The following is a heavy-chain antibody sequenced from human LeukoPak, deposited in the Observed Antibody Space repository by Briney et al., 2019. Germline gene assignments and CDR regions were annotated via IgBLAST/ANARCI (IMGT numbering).Heavy chain of an antibody. CDR1: GYSISSGYY. CDR3: ARPIVGDYYSMDV. J-gene: IGHJ6*03. D-gene: IGHD2-15*01. V-gene: IGHV4-38-2*01. CDR2: IYHSGST. Sequence: SETLSLTCAVSGYSISSGYYWGWIRQPPGKGLEWIGSIYHSGSTYYNPSLKSRVTISVDTSKNQFSLKLSSVTAADTAVYYCARPIVGDYYSMDVWGKGTTVTVSS.